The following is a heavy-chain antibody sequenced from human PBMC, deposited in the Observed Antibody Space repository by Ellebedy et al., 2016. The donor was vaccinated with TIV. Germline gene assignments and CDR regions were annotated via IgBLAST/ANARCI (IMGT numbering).Heavy chain of an antibody. CDR1: GFTFSSYA. D-gene: IGHD6-13*01. CDR2: ISGSGGST. J-gene: IGHJ4*02. CDR3: AKQQLILGVDY. Sequence: GESLKISCAASGFTFSSYAMSWVRQAPGKGLEWVSAISGSGGSTYYADSVKGRFTISRDNSKNTLYLQMNSLRAEDKAVYYCAKQQLILGVDYWGQGTLVTVSS. V-gene: IGHV3-23*01.